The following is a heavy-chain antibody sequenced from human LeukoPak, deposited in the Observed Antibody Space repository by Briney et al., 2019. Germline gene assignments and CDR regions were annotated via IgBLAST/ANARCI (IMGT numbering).Heavy chain of an antibody. CDR2: INHSGST. CDR3: ARVGYSSSWYGGGDY. Sequence: SETLSLTCAVHGGSFSGYYWSWIRQPPGKGLEWIGEINHSGSTNYNPSLKSRVTISVDTSKNQFSLKLSSVTAADTAVYYCARVGYSSSWYGGGDYWGQGTLVTVSS. D-gene: IGHD6-13*01. V-gene: IGHV4-34*01. J-gene: IGHJ4*02. CDR1: GGSFSGYY.